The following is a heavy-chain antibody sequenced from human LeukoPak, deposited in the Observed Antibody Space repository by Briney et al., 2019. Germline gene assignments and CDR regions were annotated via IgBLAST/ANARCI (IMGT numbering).Heavy chain of an antibody. CDR3: ARFDYADYLAFDY. Sequence: KSGGSLRLSCAASGFTFSSYNMYWVRQAPGKGLEWVSSISRSSDYIYYADSVKGRFTISRDNAKNSLYLQMNSLRAEDTAVYYCARFDYADYLAFDYWGQGTLVTVSS. J-gene: IGHJ4*02. V-gene: IGHV3-21*01. CDR2: ISRSSDYI. D-gene: IGHD4-17*01. CDR1: GFTFSSYN.